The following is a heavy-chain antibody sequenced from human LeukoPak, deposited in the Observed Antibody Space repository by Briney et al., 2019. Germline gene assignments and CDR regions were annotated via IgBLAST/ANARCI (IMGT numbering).Heavy chain of an antibody. J-gene: IGHJ4*02. Sequence: GGSLRLSCAASGFTFSNYGMHWVRQAPGKGLEWVAVIWYDGSNKYYADSVKGRFTISRDNSKNMLYLQMNSLRAEDTAVYYCARGREVLRYFDWLLYPNYWGQGTLVTVSS. CDR1: GFTFSNYG. D-gene: IGHD3-9*01. CDR3: ARGREVLRYFDWLLYPNY. V-gene: IGHV3-33*01. CDR2: IWYDGSNK.